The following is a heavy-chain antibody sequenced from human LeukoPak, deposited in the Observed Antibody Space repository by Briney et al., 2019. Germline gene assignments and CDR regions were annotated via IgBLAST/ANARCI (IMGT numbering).Heavy chain of an antibody. D-gene: IGHD2-2*01. V-gene: IGHV4-4*07. Sequence: PSETLSLTCAVSGYSISSGYYWSWIRQPAGKGLEWIGRIYTSGSTNYNPSLKSRVTMSVDTSKNQFSLKLSSVTAADTAVYYCIRDLYCSSTSCNDYWGQGTLVTVSS. CDR1: GYSISSGYY. J-gene: IGHJ4*02. CDR3: IRDLYCSSTSCNDY. CDR2: IYTSGST.